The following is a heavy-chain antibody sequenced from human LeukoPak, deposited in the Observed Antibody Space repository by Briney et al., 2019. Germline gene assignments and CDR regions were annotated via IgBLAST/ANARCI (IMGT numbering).Heavy chain of an antibody. J-gene: IGHJ4*02. CDR2: INRNSGGT. CDR1: VYTFTGYY. D-gene: IGHD2-21*01. CDR3: ARLNKLVHFSDFDY. V-gene: IGHV1-2*02. Sequence: GASVKVSCKASVYTFTGYYMHWVRQAPGQRLEWLGWINRNSGGTNYAQKFQGRVTMTRDTSISPAYMELSSLRSDGTAVYYCARLNKLVHFSDFDYWGQGTLVTVSS.